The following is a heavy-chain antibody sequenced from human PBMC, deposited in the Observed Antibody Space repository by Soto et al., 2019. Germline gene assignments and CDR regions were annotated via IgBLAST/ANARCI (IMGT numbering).Heavy chain of an antibody. J-gene: IGHJ5*02. CDR2: IYSSGST. D-gene: IGHD3-16*01. Sequence: QVQLQESGPGLVKSSQTLSLTCTVSGVSISSRGFYWSWFRQRPGKGLEWIGYIYSSGSTHYHPSLSSRLSISLDTSRSHLSLTLTSVTAADTAVYYCAARGGGEGWFDPWGQGTLVTVSS. CDR1: GVSISSRGFY. V-gene: IGHV4-31*03. CDR3: AARGGGEGWFDP.